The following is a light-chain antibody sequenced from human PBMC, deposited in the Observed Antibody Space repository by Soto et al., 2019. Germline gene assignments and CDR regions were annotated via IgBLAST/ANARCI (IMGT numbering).Light chain of an antibody. V-gene: IGKV1-5*01. CDR1: QNINNW. J-gene: IGKJ1*01. CDR2: DAS. Sequence: DIQMTQSPSTLSASIGDRVTITCRASQNINNWIAWYQQKPGKAPKFLIYDASTLESGVPSRFSGSGFGTEFTLTISSLQSDDFATYYCQQYSSYPTFGQGTKVDIK. CDR3: QQYSSYPT.